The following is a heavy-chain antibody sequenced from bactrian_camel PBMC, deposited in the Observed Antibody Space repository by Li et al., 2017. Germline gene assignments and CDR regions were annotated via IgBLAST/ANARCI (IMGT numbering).Heavy chain of an antibody. V-gene: IGHV3S31*01. Sequence: VQLVESGGGSVQAGGSLKLTCKVSGYTGGSHCMGWLRQAPGKEREGVAATYTSSGELYYADSVEDRFAISRDNTKNTLYLQMNSLKPEDTAMYYCAANPFWTYGAVCSYTRPADFGYWGQGTQVTVS. CDR2: TYTSSGEL. CDR3: AANPFWTYGAVCSYTRPADFGY. J-gene: IGHJ6*01. D-gene: IGHD2*01. CDR1: GYTGGSHC.